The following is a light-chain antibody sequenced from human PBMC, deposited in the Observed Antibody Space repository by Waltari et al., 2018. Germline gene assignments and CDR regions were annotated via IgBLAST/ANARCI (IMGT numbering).Light chain of an antibody. CDR3: QHNYGTPRT. Sequence: DIQMTQSPSSLSASVGDRVTITCGASENVNNYLNWYQQKPGKAPKLLIYKASTLQSGVPSRFSGSGSGTAYTFTISSLQSEDVGTYYCQHNYGTPRTFGQGTKVEIK. V-gene: IGKV1-39*01. CDR1: ENVNNY. J-gene: IGKJ1*01. CDR2: KAS.